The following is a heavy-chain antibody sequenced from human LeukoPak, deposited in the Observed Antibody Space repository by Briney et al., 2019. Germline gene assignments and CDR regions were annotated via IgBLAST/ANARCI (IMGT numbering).Heavy chain of an antibody. J-gene: IGHJ4*02. Sequence: SQTLSLTCTVSGGSISSGGYYWSWIRQHPGKGLEWIGYIYYSGSTYYNPSLKSRVTISVDTSKNPFSLKLSSVTAADTAVYYCARAHSYKKYYYDSSGYLYYFDYWGQGTLVTVSS. CDR1: GGSISSGGYY. D-gene: IGHD3-22*01. CDR2: IYYSGST. CDR3: ARAHSYKKYYYDSSGYLYYFDY. V-gene: IGHV4-31*03.